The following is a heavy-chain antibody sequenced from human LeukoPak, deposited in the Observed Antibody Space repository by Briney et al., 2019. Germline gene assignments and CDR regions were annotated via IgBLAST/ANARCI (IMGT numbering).Heavy chain of an antibody. CDR3: ARSNKVYYDFWSGYPYGMDV. CDR1: GGSFSGYY. D-gene: IGHD3-3*01. CDR2: INPSGST. J-gene: IGHJ6*02. V-gene: IGHV4-34*01. Sequence: PSETLSLTCAVYGGSFSGYYWSWIRQPPGKGLEWIGEINPSGSTNYNPSLRSRVTISVDTSKNQFSLKLSSVTAADTAVYYCARSNKVYYDFWSGYPYGMDVWGQGTTVTVSS.